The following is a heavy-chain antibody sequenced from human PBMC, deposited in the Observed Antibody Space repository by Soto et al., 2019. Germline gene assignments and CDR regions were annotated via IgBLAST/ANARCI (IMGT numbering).Heavy chain of an antibody. J-gene: IGHJ3*02. CDR2: ISYDGNNK. V-gene: IGHV3-30*18. Sequence: PGGSLRLSCVVSGFTFSSYGIHWVRQAPGKGLEWVAVISYDGNNKYYTDSVKGRFTISRDNSKNTLYLQMNSLRAEDTAVYYCAKDWFYRGILGKDAFEIWGQGTVVTVSS. CDR1: GFTFSSYG. D-gene: IGHD2-15*01. CDR3: AKDWFYRGILGKDAFEI.